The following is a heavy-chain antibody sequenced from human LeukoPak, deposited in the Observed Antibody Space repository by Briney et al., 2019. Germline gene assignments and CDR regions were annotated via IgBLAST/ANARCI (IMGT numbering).Heavy chain of an antibody. CDR2: INPSGGST. CDR1: GYTFTGYY. V-gene: IGHV1-46*01. J-gene: IGHJ4*02. CDR3: ARGSYFYGSGSFMGSDY. D-gene: IGHD3-10*01. Sequence: ASVKVSCKASGYTFTGYYMHWVRQAPGQGLEWMGIINPSGGSTSYAQNLQDRVTITRDTSATTAYMELSSLRSEDTAVYYCARGSYFYGSGSFMGSDYWGQGTLVTVSS.